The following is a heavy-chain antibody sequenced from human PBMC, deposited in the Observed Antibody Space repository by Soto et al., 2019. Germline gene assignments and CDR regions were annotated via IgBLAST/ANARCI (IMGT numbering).Heavy chain of an antibody. CDR3: AERALTGAGFDY. CDR1: GFTFSNYA. CDR2: ITGSGGGT. J-gene: IGHJ4*02. Sequence: EVQLLESGGGLVQPGGSLRLSCAASGFTFSNYAMTWVRQAPGKGLEWVSVITGSGGGTYFVDSVKGRFTISGDNSKNTVYLQMNSVGAEDGAVYYCAERALTGAGFDYWGQGTLVTVSS. V-gene: IGHV3-23*01. D-gene: IGHD6-13*01.